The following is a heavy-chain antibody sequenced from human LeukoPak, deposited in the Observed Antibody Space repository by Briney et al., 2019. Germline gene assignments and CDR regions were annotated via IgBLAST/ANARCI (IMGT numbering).Heavy chain of an antibody. V-gene: IGHV3-48*04. Sequence: PGGSLRLSCAASGFTFSSYSMNWVRQAPGKGLEWVSYISSSSSTIYYADSVKGRFTISRDNAKNSLYLQMNSLRAEDTAVYYCARGFNVVAAEEHDYWGQGTLVTVSS. CDR1: GFTFSSYS. CDR2: ISSSSSTI. D-gene: IGHD2-15*01. CDR3: ARGFNVVAAEEHDY. J-gene: IGHJ4*02.